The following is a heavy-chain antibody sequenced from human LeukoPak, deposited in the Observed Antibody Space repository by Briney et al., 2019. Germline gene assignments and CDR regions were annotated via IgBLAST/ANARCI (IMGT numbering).Heavy chain of an antibody. CDR3: ARGVADIVVMEGTKAFDI. J-gene: IGHJ3*02. Sequence: PGGSLRLSCAASGFTFSSYSMNWVRQAPGKGLEWVSSISSSSSYIYYADSVKGRFTISRDNAKNSLYLQMNSLRAEDTAVYYCARGVADIVVMEGTKAFDIWGQGTMVTVSS. CDR2: ISSSSSYI. CDR1: GFTFSSYS. D-gene: IGHD2-8*01. V-gene: IGHV3-21*01.